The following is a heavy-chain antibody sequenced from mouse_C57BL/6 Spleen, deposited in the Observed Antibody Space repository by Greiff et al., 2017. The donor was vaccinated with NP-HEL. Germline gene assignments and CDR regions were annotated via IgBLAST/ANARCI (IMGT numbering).Heavy chain of an antibody. Sequence: EVMLVESGGGLVKPGGSLKLSCAASGFTFSDYGMHWVRQAPEKGLEWVAYISSGSSTIYYADTVKGRFTISRDNAKNTLFLQMTSLRSEDTAMYYCARRSYGNYPYWYFDVWGTGTTVTVSS. CDR2: ISSGSSTI. CDR1: GFTFSDYG. D-gene: IGHD2-1*01. CDR3: ARRSYGNYPYWYFDV. J-gene: IGHJ1*03. V-gene: IGHV5-17*01.